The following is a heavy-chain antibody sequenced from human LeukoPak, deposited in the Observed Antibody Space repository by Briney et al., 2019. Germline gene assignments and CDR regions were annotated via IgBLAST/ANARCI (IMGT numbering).Heavy chain of an antibody. D-gene: IGHD6-13*01. CDR3: ARGGGYTLHYYYYMDV. Sequence: SQTLSLTCTVSGGSISSGDYYWSWIRQPPGKGLEWIGYIYYSGSTYYNPPLKSRVTISVDTSKNQFSLKLSSVTAADTAVYYCARGGGYTLHYYYYMDVWGKGTTVTVSS. CDR2: IYYSGST. CDR1: GGSISSGDYY. J-gene: IGHJ6*03. V-gene: IGHV4-30-4*08.